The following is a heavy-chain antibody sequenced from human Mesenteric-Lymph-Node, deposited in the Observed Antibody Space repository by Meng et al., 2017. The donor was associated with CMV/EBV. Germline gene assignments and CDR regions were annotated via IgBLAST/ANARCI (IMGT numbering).Heavy chain of an antibody. D-gene: IGHD3-3*01. CDR2: IKEDGTEK. CDR3: ARVEPDFWSGYYTETFDY. CDR1: EFSFSTYW. J-gene: IGHJ4*02. V-gene: IGHV3-7*01. Sequence: GGSLRLSCTASEFSFSTYWMSWVRQAPGKGLEWVANIKEDGTEKYYVDSVKGRFTISRDNAKNSLYLQMNSLRAEDTAVYYCARVEPDFWSGYYTETFDYWGQGTLVTVSS.